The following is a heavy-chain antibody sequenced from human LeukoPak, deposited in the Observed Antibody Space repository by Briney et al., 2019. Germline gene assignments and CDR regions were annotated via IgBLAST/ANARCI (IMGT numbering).Heavy chain of an antibody. J-gene: IGHJ4*02. CDR1: GYTFTSYG. CDR2: IIPILGIA. Sequence: SVKVSCKASGYTFTSYGISWVRQAPGQGLEWMGRIIPILGIANYAQKFQGRVTITADKSTSTAYMELSSLGSEDTAVYYCARDRVHVYYDSSGYNYFDYWGQGTLVTVSS. CDR3: ARDRVHVYYDSSGYNYFDY. D-gene: IGHD3-22*01. V-gene: IGHV1-69*04.